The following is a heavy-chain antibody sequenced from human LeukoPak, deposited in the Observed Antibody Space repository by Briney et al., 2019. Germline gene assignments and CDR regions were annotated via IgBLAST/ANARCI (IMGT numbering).Heavy chain of an antibody. Sequence: ASVTVSCTAPGYTFTSYGISWVRQAPGQGLEWMGWISAYNGNTNYAQKLQGRVTMTTDTSTSTAYMELRSLRSDDTAVYYCARDAFLVRDLFDYWGQGTLVTVSS. CDR3: ARDAFLVRDLFDY. D-gene: IGHD3-10*01. V-gene: IGHV1-18*01. J-gene: IGHJ4*02. CDR1: GYTFTSYG. CDR2: ISAYNGNT.